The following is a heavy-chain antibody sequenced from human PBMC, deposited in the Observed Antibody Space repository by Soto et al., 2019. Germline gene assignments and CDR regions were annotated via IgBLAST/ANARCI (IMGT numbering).Heavy chain of an antibody. D-gene: IGHD2-2*01. V-gene: IGHV1-2*04. J-gene: IGHJ6*02. CDR2: INPNSGGT. CDR3: ARALGYCSSTSCFHYYYYGMDV. CDR1: GYTFTGYY. Sequence: ASVNVSCKASGYTFTGYYMHWVRQAPGQGLEWMGWINPNSGGTNYAQKFQGWVTMTRDTSISTAYMELSRLRSDDTAVYYCARALGYCSSTSCFHYYYYGMDVWGQRTTVTVSS.